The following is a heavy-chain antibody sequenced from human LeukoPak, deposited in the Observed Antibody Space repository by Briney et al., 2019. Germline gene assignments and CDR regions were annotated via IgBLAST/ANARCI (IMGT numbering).Heavy chain of an antibody. D-gene: IGHD3-10*01. J-gene: IGHJ5*02. CDR3: ARFSSGSYRWFDP. V-gene: IGHV4-30-2*01. Sequence: SETLSLTCAVSGGSISSGGYSWSWIRQPPGKGLEWIGYIYHSGSTYYNPSLKSRVTISADRSKNQFSLKLSSVTAADTAVYYCARFSSGSYRWFDPWGQGTLVTVSS. CDR2: IYHSGST. CDR1: GGSISSGGYS.